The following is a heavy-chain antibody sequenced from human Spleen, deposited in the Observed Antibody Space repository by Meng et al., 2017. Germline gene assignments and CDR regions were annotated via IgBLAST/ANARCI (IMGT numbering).Heavy chain of an antibody. CDR3: ARRIAVAGLYYYYYGMDV. D-gene: IGHD6-19*01. J-gene: IGHJ6*02. CDR2: IKQDGSEK. Sequence: GGSLRLSCAASGFTFSSYWMSWVRQAPGKGLEWVANIKQDGSEKYYVDSVKGRFTISRDNAKNSLYLQMNSLRAEDTAVYYCARRIAVAGLYYYYYGMDVWGQGTTVTVSS. CDR1: GFTFSSYW. V-gene: IGHV3-7*01.